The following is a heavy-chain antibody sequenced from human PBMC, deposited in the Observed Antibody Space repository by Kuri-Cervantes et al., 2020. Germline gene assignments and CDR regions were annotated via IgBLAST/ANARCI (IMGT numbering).Heavy chain of an antibody. D-gene: IGHD3-3*01. CDR1: GFTVSSNY. Sequence: GGSLRLSCAASGFTVSSNYMSWVRQAPGKGLEWVSVIYSGGSTYYADSVKGRFTISRDNSKNTLYLQMNSLRAEDTAVYYCAKTPNYNSWSGYFDSWGRGTLVTVSS. J-gene: IGHJ5*01. CDR3: AKTPNYNSWSGYFDS. CDR2: IYSGGST. V-gene: IGHV3-66*01.